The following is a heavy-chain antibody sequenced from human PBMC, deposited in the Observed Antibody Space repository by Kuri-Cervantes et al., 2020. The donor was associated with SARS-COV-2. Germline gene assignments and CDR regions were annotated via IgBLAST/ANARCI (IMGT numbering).Heavy chain of an antibody. J-gene: IGHJ1*01. CDR3: ARDAWGIEHQAFQQ. CDR1: GGTFNNYA. V-gene: IGHV1-69*06. Sequence: SVKVSCKASGGTFNNYAINWVRQAPGQGLEWMGAITPMFGPSIYAQKFQGRVTISADKSTNTAYMELSSLRSDDTAIFYCARDAWGIEHQAFQQWGQGTLVTVSS. CDR2: ITPMFGPS. D-gene: IGHD1/OR15-1a*01.